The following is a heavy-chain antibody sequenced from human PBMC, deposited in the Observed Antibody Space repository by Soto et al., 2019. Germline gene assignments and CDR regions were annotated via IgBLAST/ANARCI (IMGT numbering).Heavy chain of an antibody. Sequence: QVQLVESGGGVVQPGRSLRLSCAASGFTFSSYAMHWVRQAPGKGLEWVAVISYDGSKKYYADSVKARFTISRDNSKNTLYLQMNSLRAEDTAVYYCARGYWSGGSCPGDYWGQGTLVTVCS. D-gene: IGHD2-15*01. CDR3: ARGYWSGGSCPGDY. J-gene: IGHJ4*02. CDR1: GFTFSSYA. CDR2: ISYDGSKK. V-gene: IGHV3-30-3*01.